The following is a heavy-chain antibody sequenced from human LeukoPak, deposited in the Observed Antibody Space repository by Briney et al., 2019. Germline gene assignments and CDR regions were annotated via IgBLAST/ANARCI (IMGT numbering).Heavy chain of an antibody. Sequence: PGGSLRLSCAASGFTVSSNYMSWVRQAPGKGLEWVSVIYSGGSTYYADSVKGRFTISRDNSKNTLYLQMNSLRAEDTAVYYCARDHGMLDAEAVYYYYGMDVWGQGTTVTVSS. J-gene: IGHJ6*02. CDR2: IYSGGST. D-gene: IGHD2-8*01. V-gene: IGHV3-66*01. CDR3: ARDHGMLDAEAVYYYYGMDV. CDR1: GFTVSSNY.